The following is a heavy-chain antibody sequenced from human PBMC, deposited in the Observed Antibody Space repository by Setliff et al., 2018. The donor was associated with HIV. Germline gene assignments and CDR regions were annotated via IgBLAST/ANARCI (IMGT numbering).Heavy chain of an antibody. J-gene: IGHJ3*02. D-gene: IGHD3-10*01. Sequence: GESLKISCAASGFIFNSYIMSWVRQAPGKGLEWVSSTTSGSTYVNYADSVKGRFSISRDNSKNTLYLQMNSLRAEDTAVYYCARVPPRYGSGSYPFDIWGQGTMVTVSS. V-gene: IGHV3-21*04. CDR1: GFIFNSYI. CDR2: TTSGSTYV. CDR3: ARVPPRYGSGSYPFDI.